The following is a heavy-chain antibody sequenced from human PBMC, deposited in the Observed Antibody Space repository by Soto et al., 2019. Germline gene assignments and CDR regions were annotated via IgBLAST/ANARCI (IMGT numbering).Heavy chain of an antibody. CDR3: TRCGIRYHSIGYYLGIDGMDV. CDR2: TIPMFGTT. D-gene: IGHD3-22*01. V-gene: IGHV1-69*12. Sequence: QVQLVQSGAEVKKPESSVRVSCKASGGTFNNYAITWVRQAPGQGLEWLGGTIPMFGTTNYAEKFQGRVTITADESPNTAYMELSSLRSEDTAIYYCTRCGIRYHSIGYYLGIDGMDVWGPGTTVIVSS. CDR1: GGTFNNYA. J-gene: IGHJ6*02.